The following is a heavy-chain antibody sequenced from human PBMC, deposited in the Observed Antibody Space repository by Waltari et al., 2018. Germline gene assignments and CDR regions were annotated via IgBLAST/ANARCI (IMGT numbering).Heavy chain of an antibody. D-gene: IGHD3-10*01. J-gene: IGHJ2*01. Sequence: EVQLVETGGGLIQPGGSLRLSCAASGFTVSSNYMSWVRQAPGKGLEWGSVIYSGGSTYYADSVKGRFTISRDNSKNTLYLQMNSLRAEDTAVYYCARESRGSYWYFDLWGRGTLVTVSS. CDR1: GFTVSSNY. CDR3: ARESRGSYWYFDL. V-gene: IGHV3-53*02. CDR2: IYSGGST.